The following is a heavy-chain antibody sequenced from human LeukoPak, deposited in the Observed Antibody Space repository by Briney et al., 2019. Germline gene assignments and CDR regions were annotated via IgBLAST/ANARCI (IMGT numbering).Heavy chain of an antibody. V-gene: IGHV3-21*01. J-gene: IGHJ4*02. CDR1: GFTFNNYN. D-gene: IGHD6-6*01. Sequence: PGGSLRLSCAASGFTFNNYNMNWVRQAPGKALEWVSSITSSGAYIFYADSVKGRFTISRDNAKDSLYLQMNSLRAEDTAVYYCAREAYSSSFFDYWGQGTLVTVSS. CDR2: ITSSGAYI. CDR3: AREAYSSSFFDY.